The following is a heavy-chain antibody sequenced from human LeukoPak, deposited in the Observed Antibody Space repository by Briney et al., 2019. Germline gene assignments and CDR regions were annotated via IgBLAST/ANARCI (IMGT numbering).Heavy chain of an antibody. J-gene: IGHJ4*02. Sequence: GGSLRLSCAASGFTVSSNYMSWVRQAPGKGLEWVSVIYSGGSTYYADSVKGRFTISRDNSKNTLYLQMNSLRAEDTAVYYCARESTIFGVAESFDYWGQGTLVTVSS. V-gene: IGHV3-53*05. D-gene: IGHD3-3*01. CDR3: ARESTIFGVAESFDY. CDR1: GFTVSSNY. CDR2: IYSGGST.